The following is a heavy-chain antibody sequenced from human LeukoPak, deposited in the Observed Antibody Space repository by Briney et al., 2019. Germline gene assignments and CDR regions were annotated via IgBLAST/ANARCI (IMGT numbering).Heavy chain of an antibody. CDR1: GGSISSYY. V-gene: IGHV4-4*07. CDR3: ARLDGSVAHISGSYPDF. J-gene: IGHJ4*02. Sequence: SETLSLTCSVSGGSISSYYWSWIRQPAGKGLEWIGRIYGSGGTNYNPSLKNRVTMSVDTSKSQLSLKVTSVTAADTAVYYCARLDGSVAHISGSYPDFWGQGILVTVSS. CDR2: IYGSGGT. D-gene: IGHD3-10*01.